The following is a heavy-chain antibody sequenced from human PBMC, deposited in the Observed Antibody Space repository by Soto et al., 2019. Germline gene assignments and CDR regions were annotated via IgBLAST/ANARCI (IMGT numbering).Heavy chain of an antibody. Sequence: SETLSLTCAVYGGSLSGNYWNWVRQSPGKGLEWIGEVDRYGDTTYSPTLRSRVNISTSRSENQVSLKLKSVTAADSAVYYCARRGVPSPGDYYFDVWGKGTTVTVSS. CDR1: GGSLSGNY. CDR3: ARRGVPSPGDYYFDV. J-gene: IGHJ6*03. V-gene: IGHV4-34*01. CDR2: VDRYGDT. D-gene: IGHD3-10*01.